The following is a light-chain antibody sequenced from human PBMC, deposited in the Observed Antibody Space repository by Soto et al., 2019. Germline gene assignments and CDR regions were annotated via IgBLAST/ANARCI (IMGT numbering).Light chain of an antibody. CDR3: AAWDESLSGRV. V-gene: IGLV1-47*02. J-gene: IGLJ2*01. CDR1: SSNIGSNY. CDR2: SNN. Sequence: QSVLTQPPSASGTPGQRVTISCSGSSSNIGSNYVYWYQQLPGTAPKLLIYSNNHRPSGVPDRFSGSKSGTSASLAISGLRSEDEADYYCAAWDESLSGRVFGGGTKLTVL.